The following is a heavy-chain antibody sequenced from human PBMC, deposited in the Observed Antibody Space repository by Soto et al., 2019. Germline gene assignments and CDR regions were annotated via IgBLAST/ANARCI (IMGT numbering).Heavy chain of an antibody. Sequence: GGSLRLSCAASGFMFSAYTVNWVRQAPGKGLEWLSSISDDSSYIDYADSLRGRFTVSRDNARNSLYLQIDSLGVEDTAVYYCATPYYFNHWGPGTLVTVSS. CDR1: GFMFSAYT. D-gene: IGHD3-16*01. V-gene: IGHV3-21*06. CDR3: ATPYYFNH. CDR2: ISDDSSYI. J-gene: IGHJ1*01.